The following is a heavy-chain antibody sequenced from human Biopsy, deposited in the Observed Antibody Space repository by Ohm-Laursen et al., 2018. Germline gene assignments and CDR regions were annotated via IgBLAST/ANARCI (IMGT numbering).Heavy chain of an antibody. Sequence: ASVKVSCKASGFTFNRSAMQWVRQARGQRLEWIGWIVVGGGNTNYAQKFQERVTITRDMSTSTAYMELSSLRSEDTAVYYCASRPNCGVDCSSGFDYWGQGTLVTVSS. CDR3: ASRPNCGVDCSSGFDY. J-gene: IGHJ4*02. CDR1: GFTFNRSA. V-gene: IGHV1-58*02. D-gene: IGHD2-21*02. CDR2: IVVGGGNT.